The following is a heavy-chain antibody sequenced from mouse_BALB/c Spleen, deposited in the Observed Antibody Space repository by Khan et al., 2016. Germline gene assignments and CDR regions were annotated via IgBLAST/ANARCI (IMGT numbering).Heavy chain of an antibody. D-gene: IGHD2-10*02. Sequence: EVQLQESGPGLVKPSQSLSLTCTVTGYSITSDYAWNWIRQFPGNKLEWMGYISYSGNTSYNPSLKSRISITRDTSKNQFFLQLNSVTTEDTATYYCAREEYGNYAWFAYWGQGTLVTVSA. CDR2: ISYSGNT. CDR1: GYSITSDYA. CDR3: AREEYGNYAWFAY. J-gene: IGHJ3*01. V-gene: IGHV3-2*02.